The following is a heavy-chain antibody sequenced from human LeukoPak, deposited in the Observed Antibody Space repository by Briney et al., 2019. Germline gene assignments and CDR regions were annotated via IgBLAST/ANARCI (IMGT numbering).Heavy chain of an antibody. CDR2: IYPGDSDT. D-gene: IGHD6-13*01. Sequence: GESLKISCKGSGYSFTSYWIGWVRQMPGKGLEWMGIIYPGDSDTRYSPSFQGQVTISADKSISTAYLQWSSLKASDTAMYYCARHDSSTTLGYYGMDVWGQGTTVTVSS. V-gene: IGHV5-51*01. J-gene: IGHJ6*02. CDR1: GYSFTSYW. CDR3: ARHDSSTTLGYYGMDV.